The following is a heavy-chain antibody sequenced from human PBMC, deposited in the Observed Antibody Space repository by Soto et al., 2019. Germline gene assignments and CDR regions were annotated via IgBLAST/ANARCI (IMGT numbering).Heavy chain of an antibody. V-gene: IGHV4-34*01. CDR1: GGSFSGYY. J-gene: IGHJ4*02. CDR3: ARGFFGSGSPGFDY. Sequence: SETLSLTCAVYGGSFSGYYWSWIRQPPGKGLEWIGEINHSGSTNYNPSLKSRVTISVDTSKNQFSLKLSSVTAADTAVYYCARGFFGSGSPGFDYWGQGTLVTVSS. D-gene: IGHD3-10*01. CDR2: INHSGST.